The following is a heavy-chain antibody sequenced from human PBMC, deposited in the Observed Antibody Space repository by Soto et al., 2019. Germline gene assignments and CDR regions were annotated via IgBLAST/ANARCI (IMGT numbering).Heavy chain of an antibody. J-gene: IGHJ4*02. V-gene: IGHV4-34*01. CDR1: GGSFSGYY. CDR2: INHSGST. CDR3: ARGSIAARPYDY. D-gene: IGHD6-6*01. Sequence: SETLSLTCAVYGGSFSGYYWSWIRQPPGKGLEWIGEINHSGSTNYNPSLKSRVTISVDTSKNQFSLKLSSVTAADTAVYYCARGSIAARPYDYWGQGTLVTVSS.